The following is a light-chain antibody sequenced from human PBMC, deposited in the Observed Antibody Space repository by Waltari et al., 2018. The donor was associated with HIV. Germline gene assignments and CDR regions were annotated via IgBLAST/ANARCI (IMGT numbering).Light chain of an antibody. CDR3: SSDAGSTVI. V-gene: IGLV2-8*01. CDR2: EVT. J-gene: IGLJ2*01. CDR1: STDVGAYNY. Sequence: QSALTQPPSASGSPGQSVTISCTGTSTDVGAYNYVSWYQQHSGDAPNLIMYEVTKRPSGVPERFSGAKSGNTASRTVAGLQAEDEADFYCSSDAGSTVIFGGGTKLTVL.